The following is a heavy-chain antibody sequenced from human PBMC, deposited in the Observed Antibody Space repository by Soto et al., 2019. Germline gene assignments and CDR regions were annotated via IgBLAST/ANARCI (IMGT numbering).Heavy chain of an antibody. D-gene: IGHD3-22*01. V-gene: IGHV3-23*01. CDR1: GFTFSSHA. CDR3: AKGYYYDSSGSYTQYFDY. Sequence: PGGSLRLSCAASGFTFSSHAMSWVRLAPGKGLEWVSAISGSGGSTYYADSVKGRFTISRDNSKNTLYLQMNSLRAEDTAVYYCAKGYYYDSSGSYTQYFDYWGQGTLVTVSS. J-gene: IGHJ4*02. CDR2: ISGSGGST.